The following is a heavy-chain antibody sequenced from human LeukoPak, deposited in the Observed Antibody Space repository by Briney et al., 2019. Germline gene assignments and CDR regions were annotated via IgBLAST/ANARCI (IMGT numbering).Heavy chain of an antibody. CDR3: ATTSGLDYYYYYGMDV. J-gene: IGHJ6*02. D-gene: IGHD3/OR15-3a*01. Sequence: GGSLRLSCAASGFTFSSYGMHWVRQAPGKGLEWMGGFDPEDGETIYAQKFQGRVTMTEDTSTDTAYMELSSLRSEDTAVYYCATTSGLDYYYYYGMDVWGQGTTVTVSS. V-gene: IGHV1-24*01. CDR1: GFTFSSYG. CDR2: FDPEDGET.